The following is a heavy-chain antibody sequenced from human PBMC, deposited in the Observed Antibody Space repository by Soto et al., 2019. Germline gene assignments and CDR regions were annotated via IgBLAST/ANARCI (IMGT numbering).Heavy chain of an antibody. CDR1: GFTFSSFW. V-gene: IGHV3-7*01. J-gene: IGHJ4*02. CDR2: INQDGSEK. CDR3: ARDFGVQELDY. Sequence: EVQLVESRGDLVQPGGSLRLSCAASGFTFSSFWITWVRQAPGKGLEWVANINQDGSEKHYVDSVKGRFTLSRDNAENSVYLQMNSLRADDTAVYYCARDFGVQELDYWGQGTLVTVSA. D-gene: IGHD3-3*01.